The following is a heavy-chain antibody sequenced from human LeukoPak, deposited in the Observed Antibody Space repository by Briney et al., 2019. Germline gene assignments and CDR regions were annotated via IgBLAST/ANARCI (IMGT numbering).Heavy chain of an antibody. Sequence: GASLQISCKGSGCSFTSYWISWVRPMPGKGLEWMGRIDPSDSYTNYSPSFQGHVTISADKSISTAYLQWSSLKASDTAMYYCARALGTTGTTVDYWGQGTLVTVSS. CDR2: IDPSDSYT. CDR1: GCSFTSYW. J-gene: IGHJ4*02. V-gene: IGHV5-10-1*01. D-gene: IGHD1-1*01. CDR3: ARALGTTGTTVDY.